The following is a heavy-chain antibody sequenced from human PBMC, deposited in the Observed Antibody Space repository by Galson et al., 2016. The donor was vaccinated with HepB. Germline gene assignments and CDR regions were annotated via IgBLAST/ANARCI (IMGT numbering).Heavy chain of an antibody. CDR3: ARDASSTGYFGGTTDDY. CDR1: GFTFSLYS. J-gene: IGHJ4*02. CDR2: ISTGGTTI. V-gene: IGHV3-48*04. Sequence: SLRLSCAASGFTFSLYSMYWVRQAPGKGLGWVSYISTGGTTIYYADSVKGRFTISRDNAKNLLYLQMNSLRAEDTAVYYCARDASSTGYFGGTTDDYWGQGTLVTVSS. D-gene: IGHD3-22*01.